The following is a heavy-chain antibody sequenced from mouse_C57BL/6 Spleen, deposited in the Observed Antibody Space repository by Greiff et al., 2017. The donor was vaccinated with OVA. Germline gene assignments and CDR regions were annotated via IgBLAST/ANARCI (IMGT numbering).Heavy chain of an antibody. Sequence: VHLVESGAELVRPGTSVKVSCKASGYAFTNYLIEWVKQRPGQGLEWIGVINPGSGGTNYNEKFKGKATLTADKSSSTAYMQLSSLTSEDSAVYFCARRENFYFDYWGQGTTLTVSS. CDR3: ARRENFYFDY. V-gene: IGHV1-54*01. J-gene: IGHJ2*01. CDR2: INPGSGGT. CDR1: GYAFTNYL.